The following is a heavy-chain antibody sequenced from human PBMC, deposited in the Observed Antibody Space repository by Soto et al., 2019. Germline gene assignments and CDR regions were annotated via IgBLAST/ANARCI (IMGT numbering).Heavy chain of an antibody. J-gene: IGHJ4*02. V-gene: IGHV1-2*06. D-gene: IGHD3-10*01. CDR2: INPNNGDT. CDR3: ARGVTYGGGSFSLGL. CDR1: GYFFTSHY. Sequence: ASVKVSCKTSGYFFTSHYIHWVRLAPGRGLEWMGRINPNNGDTNSPQKFQGRVTMTSDTSISTAYMEMSGLRSDDTALYYCARGVTYGGGSFSLGLWGQGTLVTVSS.